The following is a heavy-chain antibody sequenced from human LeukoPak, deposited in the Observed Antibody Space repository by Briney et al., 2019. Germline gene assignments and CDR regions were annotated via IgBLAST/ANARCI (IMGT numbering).Heavy chain of an antibody. CDR1: GFTFSNYV. CDR2: ISYDGSDK. V-gene: IGHV3-30*18. J-gene: IGHJ4*02. CDR3: AKTYYDSSGYYYDDPLDY. Sequence: GSLRLSCAASGFTFSNYVMHWVRQAPGKGLEWVALISYDGSDKYYADSVKGRFTISRDNSKNTLYLQMNSLRAEDTAVYYCAKTYYDSSGYYYDDPLDYWGQGTLVTVSS. D-gene: IGHD3-22*01.